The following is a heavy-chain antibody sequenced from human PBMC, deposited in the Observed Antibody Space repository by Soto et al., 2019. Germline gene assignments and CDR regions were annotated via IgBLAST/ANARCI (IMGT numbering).Heavy chain of an antibody. D-gene: IGHD5-12*01. Sequence: ASVKVSCKAIGYSFTSHYMHWVRQAPGQGLEWMGTIYPGGTNIAYAQKFQGRVTMTKDTSTTTVYMELSRLRSDDTAVYYCVRVVAIPGYPDYWGQGTLVTVSS. CDR2: IYPGGTNI. V-gene: IGHV1-46*01. CDR1: GYSFTSHY. CDR3: VRVVAIPGYPDY. J-gene: IGHJ4*02.